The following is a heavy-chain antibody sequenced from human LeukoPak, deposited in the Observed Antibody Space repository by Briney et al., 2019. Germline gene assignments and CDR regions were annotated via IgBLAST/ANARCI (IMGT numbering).Heavy chain of an antibody. CDR3: AKDRHAPGRYCSSTSCFPFDS. D-gene: IGHD2-2*01. Sequence: GGSLRLSCAASEFTFSYYNLNWVRQAPGKGLEWVSGISGSGGSTYYADSVKGRFTISRDNTKNTLYLQMNSLRAEDTAVYYCAKDRHAPGRYCSSTSCFPFDSWGQGTLVTVSS. J-gene: IGHJ5*01. CDR1: EFTFSYYN. CDR2: ISGSGGST. V-gene: IGHV3-23*01.